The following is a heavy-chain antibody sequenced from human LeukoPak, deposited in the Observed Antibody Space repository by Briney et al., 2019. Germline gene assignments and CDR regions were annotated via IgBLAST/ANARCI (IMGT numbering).Heavy chain of an antibody. V-gene: IGHV3-7*01. J-gene: IGHJ4*02. Sequence: PGGSLRLSCVASGFTFSSYWMSRVRQAPGKGLEWVANIKQDGSDKNYVDSVKGRFTISRDNAKNSLYLQMHSLRAEDTAVYYCARDKVVGATHFDYWGQGTLVTVSS. D-gene: IGHD1-26*01. CDR2: IKQDGSDK. CDR1: GFTFSSYW. CDR3: ARDKVVGATHFDY.